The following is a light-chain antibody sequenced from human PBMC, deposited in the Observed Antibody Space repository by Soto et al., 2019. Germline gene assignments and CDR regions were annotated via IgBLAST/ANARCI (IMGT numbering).Light chain of an antibody. CDR1: SGSVSANYY. Sequence: QTVVTHEASLSVSPGTTVTLTCGLSSGSVSANYYPSRYQQTPGQAPRTLIYNTNTRSSGVPDRFSGSILGNKAALTLTGALADDESDYYCVLYMGSGIWVFGGGTKLTVL. CDR3: VLYMGSGIWV. CDR2: NTN. V-gene: IGLV8-61*01. J-gene: IGLJ3*02.